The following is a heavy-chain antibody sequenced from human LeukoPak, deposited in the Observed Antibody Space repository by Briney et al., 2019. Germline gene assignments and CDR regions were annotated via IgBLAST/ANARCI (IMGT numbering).Heavy chain of an antibody. CDR3: XISLGELLDH. V-gene: IGHV3-21*01. CDR2: VSSDSTHI. D-gene: IGHD3-10*01. CDR1: GFTFSHYS. Sequence: GGSLRLSCAASGFTFSHYSMNWVRQAPGKGLEWVSTVSSDSTHINYGESVRGRFTISRDDAKNSLYLQMNSLRAEDTAVYYCXISLGELLDHWGQGTLVTVSS. J-gene: IGHJ4*02.